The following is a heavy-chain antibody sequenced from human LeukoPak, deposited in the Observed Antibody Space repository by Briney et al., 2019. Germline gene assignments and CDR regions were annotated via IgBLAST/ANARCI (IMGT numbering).Heavy chain of an antibody. D-gene: IGHD6-13*01. CDR2: INHSGST. CDR1: GFTFSSYG. V-gene: IGHV4-34*01. J-gene: IGHJ5*02. CDR3: ARIRSSSWYNLEAGWFDP. Sequence: PGGSLRLSCAASGFTFSSYGMSWVRQPPGKGLEWIGEINHSGSTNYNPSLKSRVTISVDTSKNQFSLKLSSVTAADTAVYYCARIRSSSWYNLEAGWFDPWGQGTLVTVSS.